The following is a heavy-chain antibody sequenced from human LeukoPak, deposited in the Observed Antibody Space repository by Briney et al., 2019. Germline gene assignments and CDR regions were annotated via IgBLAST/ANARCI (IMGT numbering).Heavy chain of an antibody. CDR2: INHSGST. D-gene: IGHD2-2*01. J-gene: IGHJ4*02. Sequence: SETLSLTCVVYGGSFGGYYWSWIRQPPGKGLEWIGEINHSGSTNYNPSLKSRVTISVDTSKNQFSLKLSSVTAADTAVYYCARAWGLPAAMAGTSRVDYWGQGTLVTVSS. V-gene: IGHV4-34*01. CDR3: ARAWGLPAAMAGTSRVDY. CDR1: GGSFGGYY.